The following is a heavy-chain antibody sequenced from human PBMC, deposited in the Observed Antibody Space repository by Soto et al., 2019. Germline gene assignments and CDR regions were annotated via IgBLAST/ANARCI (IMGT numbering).Heavy chain of an antibody. D-gene: IGHD6-19*01. CDR3: ARDGGQWLAGGDAFDI. CDR1: GYTFTSYG. Sequence: ASVKVSCKASGYTFTSYGISWVRQAPGQGLEWMGWISAYNGNTNYAQKLQGRVTMTTDTSTSTAYMELRSLRSDDTAVYYCARDGGQWLAGGDAFDIWGQGTMVTVSS. V-gene: IGHV1-18*01. CDR2: ISAYNGNT. J-gene: IGHJ3*02.